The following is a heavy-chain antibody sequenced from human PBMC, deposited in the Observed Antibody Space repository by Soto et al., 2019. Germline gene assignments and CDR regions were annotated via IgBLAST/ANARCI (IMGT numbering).Heavy chain of an antibody. J-gene: IGHJ6*02. Sequence: QVQLVQSGAEVKKPGSSVKVSCKASGGTFSSYAISWVRQAPGQGLEWMGGIIPIFGTANYAQKFQGRVTITADESTSTAYMELSSLRSEDTAVYYCVRVQRIVGATTPYYYGMDVWGQGTTVTVSS. D-gene: IGHD1-26*01. CDR3: VRVQRIVGATTPYYYGMDV. CDR2: IIPIFGTA. CDR1: GGTFSSYA. V-gene: IGHV1-69*01.